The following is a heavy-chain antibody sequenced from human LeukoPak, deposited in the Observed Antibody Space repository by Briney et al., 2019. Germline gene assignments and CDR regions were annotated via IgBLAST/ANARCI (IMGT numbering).Heavy chain of an antibody. J-gene: IGHJ6*02. CDR1: GFTFSSYG. CDR3: ARDPLPDYYYGMDV. V-gene: IGHV3-30*03. Sequence: GGSLRLSCAASGFTFSSYGMHWVRQAPGKGLEWVAVISYDGSNKYYADSVKGRFTISRDNAKNSLYLQMNSLRAEDTAVYYCARDPLPDYYYGMDVWGQGTTVTVSS. CDR2: ISYDGSNK. D-gene: IGHD5/OR15-5a*01.